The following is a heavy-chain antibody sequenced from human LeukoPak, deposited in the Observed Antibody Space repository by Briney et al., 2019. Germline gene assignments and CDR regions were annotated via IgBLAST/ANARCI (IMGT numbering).Heavy chain of an antibody. CDR3: AKAQAYLPYNWFDP. CDR1: GFTFSSYA. CDR2: ISGSGGST. J-gene: IGHJ5*02. Sequence: GGSLRLSCAASGFTFSSYALSWVRQAPGKGLEWVSAISGSGGSTYYADSVKGRFTISRDNSKNTLYLQMNSLRAEDTAVYYCAKAQAYLPYNWFDPWGQGTLVTVSS. V-gene: IGHV3-23*01.